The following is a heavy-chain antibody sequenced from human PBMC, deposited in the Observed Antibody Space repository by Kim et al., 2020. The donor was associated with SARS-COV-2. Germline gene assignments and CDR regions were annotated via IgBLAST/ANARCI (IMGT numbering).Heavy chain of an antibody. Sequence: STNYADSVKGRFTISRDNAKNALYQQMNSLRAEDTSVYYCARASYYGALDFWGQGTMVTVSS. J-gene: IGHJ3*01. CDR3: ARASYYGALDF. V-gene: IGHV3-74*01. CDR2: ST. D-gene: IGHD3-10*01.